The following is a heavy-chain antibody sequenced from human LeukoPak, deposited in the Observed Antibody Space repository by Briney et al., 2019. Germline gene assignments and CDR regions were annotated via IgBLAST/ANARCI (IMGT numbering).Heavy chain of an antibody. CDR1: GFTFSSYG. Sequence: GGSLRLSCAASGFTFSSYGMHWVRQAPGKGLEWVALIWYDGNNKYYADSVKGRFTISRDNSKNTLYLQLNSLRAEDTAVYYCARQHCSGGDCYFFDWGQGTLVTVSS. J-gene: IGHJ4*02. CDR2: IWYDGNNK. CDR3: ARQHCSGGDCYFFD. V-gene: IGHV3-33*01. D-gene: IGHD2-15*01.